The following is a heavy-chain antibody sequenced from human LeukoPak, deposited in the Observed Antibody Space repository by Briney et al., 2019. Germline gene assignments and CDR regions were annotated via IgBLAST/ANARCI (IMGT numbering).Heavy chain of an antibody. CDR3: ARAESTDYYDSSGY. CDR2: INPSGGST. CDR1: GYTFASYY. V-gene: IGHV1-46*01. D-gene: IGHD3-22*01. J-gene: IGHJ4*02. Sequence: GASVKVSCKASGYTFASYYIHWVRQAPGQGLEWMGIINPSGGSTNYAQKFQGRVTMTRDTSTSTVYMELSSLRSDDTAVYYCARAESTDYYDSSGYWGQGALVTVSS.